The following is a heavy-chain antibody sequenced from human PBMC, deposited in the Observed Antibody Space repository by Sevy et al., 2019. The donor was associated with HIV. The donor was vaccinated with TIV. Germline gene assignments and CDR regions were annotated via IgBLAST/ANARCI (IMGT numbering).Heavy chain of an antibody. V-gene: IGHV1-46*01. Sequence: ASVKVSCKASGYTFTTYYIHWVRQAPGQGLEWMGLIDPSGSTRYAQKFQGRVSMTGDTSTPTLYMELSSLTSEDTAVYYCARDRDLSGSYLEYYYYAMDVWGQGTTVTVSS. CDR2: IDPSGST. D-gene: IGHD1-26*01. CDR3: ARDRDLSGSYLEYYYYAMDV. J-gene: IGHJ6*02. CDR1: GYTFTTYY.